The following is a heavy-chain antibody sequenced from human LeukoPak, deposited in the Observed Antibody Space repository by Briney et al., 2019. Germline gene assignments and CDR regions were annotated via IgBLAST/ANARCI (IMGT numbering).Heavy chain of an antibody. J-gene: IGHJ6*03. CDR1: GYTFTSYD. V-gene: IGHV1-8*01. CDR3: ARIRPITIFGVVIRYYYYYMDV. CDR2: MNPNSGNT. D-gene: IGHD3-3*01. Sequence: ASVKVSCKASGYTFTSYDINWVRQATGQGLEWMGWMNPNSGNTGYAQKFQGRATMTRNTSISTAYMELSSLRSEDTAVYYCARIRPITIFGVVIRYYYYYMDVWGKGTTVTVSS.